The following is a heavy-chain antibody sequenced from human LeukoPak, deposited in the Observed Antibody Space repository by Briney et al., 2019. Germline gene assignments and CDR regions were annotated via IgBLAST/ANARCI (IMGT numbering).Heavy chain of an antibody. V-gene: IGHV4-39*07. J-gene: IGHJ6*03. CDR2: IYYSGST. CDR1: GGSISSSSYY. Sequence: SETLSLTCTVSGGSISSSSYYWGWIRQPPGKGLEWIGSIYYSGSTYYNPSLKSRVTISVDTSKNQFSLKLSSVTAADTAVYYCARGSRDYYYMDVWGKGTTVTVSS. CDR3: ARGSRDYYYMDV. D-gene: IGHD1-26*01.